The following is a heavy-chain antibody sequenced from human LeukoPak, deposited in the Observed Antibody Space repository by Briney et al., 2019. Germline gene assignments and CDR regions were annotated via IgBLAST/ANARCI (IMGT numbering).Heavy chain of an antibody. D-gene: IGHD3-10*01. V-gene: IGHV4-34*01. J-gene: IGHJ4*02. CDR1: GGSFSGYY. CDR2: IYYSGST. CDR3: ARLGAMVRVILL. Sequence: PSETLSLTCAVYGGSFSGYYWSWIRQPPGKGLEWIGSIYYSGSTYYNPSLKSRVTISVDTSKNQFSLKLSSVTAADTAVYYCARLGAMVRVILLWGQGTLVTVSS.